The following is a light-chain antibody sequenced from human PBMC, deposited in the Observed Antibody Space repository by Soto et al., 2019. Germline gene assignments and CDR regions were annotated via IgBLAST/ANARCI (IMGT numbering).Light chain of an antibody. CDR3: LQHISSPLT. CDR2: AVS. Sequence: DIQMTQSPSAMSASVGDRVTIPFRASQDISNFLVWFQQKPGKGPKRLIYAVSSLQSGVPSRFSGSGSGTEFSLTISNLQPEDFATYYCLQHISSPLTFGGGTKVDIK. V-gene: IGKV1-17*03. CDR1: QDISNF. J-gene: IGKJ4*01.